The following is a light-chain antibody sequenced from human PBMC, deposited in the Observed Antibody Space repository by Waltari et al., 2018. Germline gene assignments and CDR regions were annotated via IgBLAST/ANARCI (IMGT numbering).Light chain of an antibody. J-gene: IGLJ2*01. Sequence: QSALTQPASVSGSPRQSITISCTVTSSDVGGYNYVSWYQQYPGKVPKLMIYDVSKWPSGVSNRFSGSKSGNTASLTISGLQAEDEADYYCSSYTSSNTVIFGGGTKLTVL. CDR2: DVS. V-gene: IGLV2-14*01. CDR3: SSYTSSNTVI. CDR1: SSDVGGYNY.